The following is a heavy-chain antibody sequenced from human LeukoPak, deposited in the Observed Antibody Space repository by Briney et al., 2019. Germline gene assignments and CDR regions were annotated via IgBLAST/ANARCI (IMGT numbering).Heavy chain of an antibody. CDR2: ISGSGGST. D-gene: IGHD1-26*01. J-gene: IGHJ4*02. CDR3: AKDLEGATYSHYFDY. Sequence: GGSLRLSCAASGLTFSSYAMSWVRQAPGKGLEWVSAISGSGGSTYYADSVKGRFTISRDNSKNTLYLQMNSLRAEDTAVYYCAKDLEGATYSHYFDYWGRGTLVTVSS. CDR1: GLTFSSYA. V-gene: IGHV3-23*01.